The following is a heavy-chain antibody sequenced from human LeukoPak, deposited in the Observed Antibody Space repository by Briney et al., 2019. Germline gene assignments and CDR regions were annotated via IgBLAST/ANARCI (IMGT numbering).Heavy chain of an antibody. CDR2: IYYTGST. D-gene: IGHD2/OR15-2a*01. Sequence: MSSETLSLTCTVTGGSISSYYWSWIRQPPGKGLEWIGYIYYTGSTNYNPSLKSRVTMFLDRANNQFSLSLTSVTAADSAVYYCTRENRPFCPFAYWGQGVLVTVSS. CDR3: TRENRPFCPFAY. V-gene: IGHV4-59*12. CDR1: GGSISSYY. J-gene: IGHJ4*02.